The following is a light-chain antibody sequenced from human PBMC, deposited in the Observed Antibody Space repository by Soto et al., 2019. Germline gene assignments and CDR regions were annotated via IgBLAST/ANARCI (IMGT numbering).Light chain of an antibody. CDR2: RNE. J-gene: IGLJ1*01. CDR1: NSRSGSNY. Sequence: QSVLPQPPSASGTPGQRVTISCSTSNSRSGSNYVYWYQQLPGTAPKLLIYRNEQRPSGVPDRFSGSKSGTSASLAISGLRSEDEADYYCAKWDDSLRVYVFGTGTKVTVL. CDR3: AKWDDSLRVYV. V-gene: IGLV1-47*01.